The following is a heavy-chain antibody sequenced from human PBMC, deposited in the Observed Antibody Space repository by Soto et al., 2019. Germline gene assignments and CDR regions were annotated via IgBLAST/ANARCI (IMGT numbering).Heavy chain of an antibody. D-gene: IGHD2-2*01. V-gene: IGHV5-51*01. J-gene: IGHJ4*02. Sequence: GESLKISCKGSGYNFINHWIAWVRQMPGKGLEWMGIVYPDDSDTRYSPSFQGQVTISADKSISTAYLQWCSLDASDTAMSYCARPTYCSSTHCSPFDYWGQGTLVTVSS. CDR3: ARPTYCSSTHCSPFDY. CDR2: VYPDDSDT. CDR1: GYNFINHW.